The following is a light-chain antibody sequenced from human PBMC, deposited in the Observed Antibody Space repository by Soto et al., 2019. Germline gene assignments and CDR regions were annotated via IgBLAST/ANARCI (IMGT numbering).Light chain of an antibody. CDR1: QSVSSSY. Sequence: EIVLTQSPGTLSLSPGERATLSCRASQSVSSSYLAWYQQKPGQAPKVLIYRASSRATGIPDRFSGSGSGTDFTLTISRLEPEDFAVYYCQQRSNWPLTFGGGTKVEIK. J-gene: IGKJ4*01. CDR2: RAS. V-gene: IGKV3D-20*02. CDR3: QQRSNWPLT.